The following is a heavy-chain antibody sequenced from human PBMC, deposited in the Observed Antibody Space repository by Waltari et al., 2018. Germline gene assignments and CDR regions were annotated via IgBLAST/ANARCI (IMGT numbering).Heavy chain of an antibody. J-gene: IGHJ6*03. CDR1: GFTFSSYS. V-gene: IGHV3-48*02. CDR2: ISSSSSNI. CDR3: ARERYQVLSGYYYYYMDV. D-gene: IGHD2-2*01. Sequence: EVQLVESGGGLVQPGGSLRLSCAASGFTFSSYSMNWVRQAPGKGLEWVSYISSSSSNIYYANSVKGRLTIARDNAKNSLYLQRNSLRDEDTAVYYCARERYQVLSGYYYYYMDVWGKGTTVTVSS.